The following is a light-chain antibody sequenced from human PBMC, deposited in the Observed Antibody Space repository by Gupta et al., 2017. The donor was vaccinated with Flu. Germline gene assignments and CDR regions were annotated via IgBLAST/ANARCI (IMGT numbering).Light chain of an antibody. CDR1: QSVNSY. J-gene: IGKJ4*01. V-gene: IGKV3-11*01. Sequence: EIVLKQSPATLSLSPGERANLSCRAKQSVNSYLDWYQQKTGQAPRLLIYDASNSVTGLPARFSGSGSWTDFTLTISSREPEDFAVYYCQQRSNWPLTFGGGTKVEIK. CDR2: DAS. CDR3: QQRSNWPLT.